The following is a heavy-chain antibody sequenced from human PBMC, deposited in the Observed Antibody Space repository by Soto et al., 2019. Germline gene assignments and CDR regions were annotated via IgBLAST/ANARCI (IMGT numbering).Heavy chain of an antibody. CDR3: AKDRTKYSGYDVVDYYFDY. D-gene: IGHD5-12*01. V-gene: IGHV3-23*01. Sequence: GGSLRLSCAASGFTFSSYAMSWVRQAPGKGLEWVSAISGSGGSTYYADSVKGRFTISRDNSKNTLYLQMNSLRAEDTAVYYCAKDRTKYSGYDVVDYYFDYWGQGTLVTVSS. CDR2: ISGSGGST. J-gene: IGHJ4*02. CDR1: GFTFSSYA.